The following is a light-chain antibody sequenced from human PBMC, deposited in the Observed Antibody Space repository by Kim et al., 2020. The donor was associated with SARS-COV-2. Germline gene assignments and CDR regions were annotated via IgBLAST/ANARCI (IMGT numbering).Light chain of an antibody. CDR3: QQGYRTPYN. V-gene: IGKV1-39*01. CDR1: QRIDNF. CDR2: GAS. J-gene: IGKJ2*01. Sequence: SASVGDRVTDTCRASQRIDNFLNWYQRKPEKAPKLLLYGASSLQSGVPSRFSGSGSETDFTLTITSLQPEDFATYFCQQGYRTPYNFGQGNKLEI.